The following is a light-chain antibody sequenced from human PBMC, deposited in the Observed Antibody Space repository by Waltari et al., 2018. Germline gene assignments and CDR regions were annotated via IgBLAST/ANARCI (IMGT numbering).Light chain of an antibody. CDR3: QQANSFPPWT. J-gene: IGKJ1*01. CDR2: AAS. V-gene: IGKV1-12*01. CDR1: PGISSW. Sequence: DIQMTQSPSSLSASVGDRVTITCRASPGISSWLAWYQQKPGKAPKLLIYAASSLQSGVPSRFSGSGSGTDFTLTISSLQPEDFATYYCQQANSFPPWTFGQGTKVEIK.